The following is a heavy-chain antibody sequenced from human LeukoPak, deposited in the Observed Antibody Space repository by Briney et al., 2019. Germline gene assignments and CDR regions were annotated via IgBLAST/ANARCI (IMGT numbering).Heavy chain of an antibody. J-gene: IGHJ4*02. V-gene: IGHV1-24*01. Sequence: ASVKVSCKVSGYTLTELSMHWVRQAPGKGLGWMGGFDPEDGETIYAQKFQGRVTMTEDTSTDTAYMELSSLRSEDTAVYYCATGGYSYGSLFDYWGQGTLVTVSS. CDR2: FDPEDGET. CDR3: ATGGYSYGSLFDY. D-gene: IGHD5-18*01. CDR1: GYTLTELS.